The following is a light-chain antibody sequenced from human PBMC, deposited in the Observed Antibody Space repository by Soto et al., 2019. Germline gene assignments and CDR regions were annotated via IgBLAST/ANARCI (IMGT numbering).Light chain of an antibody. J-gene: IGKJ2*01. CDR3: QQYGIAPPMYT. Sequence: EIVLTQSPGTLSLSPGERATLSCRASQSVSSSSLACYQQKPGQAPRLLIYGASSRATGIPDRFSGSGSGTDFTLTISRLEPEDFAVYYCQQYGIAPPMYTFGQGTKLEIK. CDR2: GAS. V-gene: IGKV3-20*01. CDR1: QSVSSSS.